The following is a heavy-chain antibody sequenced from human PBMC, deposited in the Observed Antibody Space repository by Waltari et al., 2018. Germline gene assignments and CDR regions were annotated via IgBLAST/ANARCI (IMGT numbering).Heavy chain of an antibody. CDR2: ISSSISTI. V-gene: IGHV3-48*04. CDR3: ARDWFPSN. Sequence: EGQLVESGGGLVQPGGSLRLSCAASGFTFSSYNMNWVRQARGKGLGWVSYISSSISTIYYADAVKGRFTIARDNAKNSLYLQMNSLRGEDTAVYYCARDWFPSNWGQGTLVTVSS. CDR1: GFTFSSYN. D-gene: IGHD3-10*01. J-gene: IGHJ4*02.